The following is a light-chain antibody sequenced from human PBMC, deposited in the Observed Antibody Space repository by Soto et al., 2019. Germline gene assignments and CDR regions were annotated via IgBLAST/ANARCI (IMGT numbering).Light chain of an antibody. Sequence: SVSGSPGHSITISCTGTSSDVAIYNYVSWYQQQPGKAPKLMIYQVTNRPSGVSNRFSGSRSGNTASLTISGLQAEDEADYYCSSYTDSSNYVFGTGTKVTVL. V-gene: IGLV2-14*01. CDR3: SSYTDSSNYV. CDR1: SSDVAIYNY. J-gene: IGLJ1*01. CDR2: QVT.